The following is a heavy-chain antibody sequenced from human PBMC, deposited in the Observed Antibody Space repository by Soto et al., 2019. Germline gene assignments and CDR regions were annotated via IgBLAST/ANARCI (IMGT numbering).Heavy chain of an antibody. D-gene: IGHD2-15*01. Sequence: GGSLRLSCAASGFTFSSYAMHWVRQAPGKGLEWVAVISYDGSNKYYADSVKGRFTISRDNSTNTLYLRMNSLRAEDTAVYYCARGSVVVVAATPGWFDPWGQGTLVTVSS. CDR2: ISYDGSNK. CDR1: GFTFSSYA. V-gene: IGHV3-30-3*01. J-gene: IGHJ5*02. CDR3: ARGSVVVVAATPGWFDP.